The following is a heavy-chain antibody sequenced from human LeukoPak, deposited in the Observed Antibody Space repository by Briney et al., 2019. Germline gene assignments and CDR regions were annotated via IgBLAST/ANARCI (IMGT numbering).Heavy chain of an antibody. CDR3: ARGAQYSSSWYTGDYYYYMDV. CDR1: GYTFTSYD. J-gene: IGHJ6*03. CDR2: MNPNSGNT. D-gene: IGHD6-13*01. Sequence: GASVKVSCKASGYTFTSYDINWVRQATGQGLEWMGWMNPNSGNTGYAQKFQGRVTMTRNTSISTAYMELSSLRSEDTAVYYCARGAQYSSSWYTGDYYYYMDVWGKGTTVTVSS. V-gene: IGHV1-8*01.